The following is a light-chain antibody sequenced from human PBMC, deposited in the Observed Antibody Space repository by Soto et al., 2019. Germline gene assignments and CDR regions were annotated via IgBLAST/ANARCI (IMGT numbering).Light chain of an antibody. Sequence: QSALTQPASVSGSPGQSITISCTGNSSDVGYHNYVSWYRQHPGKAPRLMIYEVNNRPSGVSNRFSGSKSGNTASLTISGLHAEDEADYYCSSCTSSNTLLYVFGTGTKLTVL. V-gene: IGLV2-14*01. CDR2: EVN. CDR3: SSCTSSNTLLYV. CDR1: SSDVGYHNY. J-gene: IGLJ1*01.